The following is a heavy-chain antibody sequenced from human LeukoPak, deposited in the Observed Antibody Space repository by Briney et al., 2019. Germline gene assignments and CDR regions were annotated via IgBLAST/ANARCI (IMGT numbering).Heavy chain of an antibody. Sequence: PSETLSLTCAVYGGSFSGYYWSWIRQPPGKGLEWIGEINHSGSTNYNPSLKSRVTISVDTSKNQFSLKLSSVTAADTAVYYCARLKGSGSYSRRFDYWGQGTLVTVSS. CDR1: GGSFSGYY. CDR2: INHSGST. CDR3: ARLKGSGSYSRRFDY. D-gene: IGHD3-10*01. J-gene: IGHJ4*02. V-gene: IGHV4-34*01.